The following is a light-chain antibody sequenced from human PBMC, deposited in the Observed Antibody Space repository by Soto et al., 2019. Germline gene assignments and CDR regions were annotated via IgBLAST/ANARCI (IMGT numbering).Light chain of an antibody. Sequence: EIMMTQSPATLSVSPGERATLSCWSSQSISSNLAWYQHKRGQAPRLPFYGASTRTTGVPARFSGSGSGTGFTLTISSLQSEDFAIYYCQQYNNWPYTFGQGTKVDIK. V-gene: IGKV3-15*01. CDR2: GAS. CDR1: QSISSN. CDR3: QQYNNWPYT. J-gene: IGKJ2*01.